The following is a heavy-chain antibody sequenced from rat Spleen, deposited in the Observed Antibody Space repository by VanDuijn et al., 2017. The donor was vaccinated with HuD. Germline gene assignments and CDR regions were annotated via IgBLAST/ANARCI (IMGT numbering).Heavy chain of an antibody. V-gene: IGHV5-29*01. CDR1: GFTLSDYY. D-gene: IGHD1-12*03. CDR3: VRLDYYDGYYYWYFDF. Sequence: EVQLVESDGGLVQPGRSLKLSCEASGFTLSDYYMAWVRQAPTKGLEWVATISYDGSSTYYRDSVKGRFTISRENAKNTLSLQMDSLMSEDTATYYCVRLDYYDGYYYWYFDFWGPGTMVTVSS. CDR2: ISYDGSST. J-gene: IGHJ1*01.